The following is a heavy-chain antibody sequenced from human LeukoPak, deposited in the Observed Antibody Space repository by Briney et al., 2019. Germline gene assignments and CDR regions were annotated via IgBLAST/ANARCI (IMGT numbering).Heavy chain of an antibody. CDR3: ARQELVLIPAAILNWFDP. V-gene: IGHV4-39*01. Sequence: SETLSLTCTVSGGSISSSNYCWGWIRQPPGKGLEWIGSIYYSGSTYYNPSLKSRVTISVDTSKNQFSLKLSSVTAADTAVSYCARQELVLIPAAILNWFDPWGPGTLVTVSS. D-gene: IGHD2-2*01. CDR2: IYYSGST. J-gene: IGHJ5*02. CDR1: GGSISSSNYC.